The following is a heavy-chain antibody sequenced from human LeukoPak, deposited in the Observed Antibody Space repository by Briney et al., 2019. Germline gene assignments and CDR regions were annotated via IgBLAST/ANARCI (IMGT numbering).Heavy chain of an antibody. V-gene: IGHV3-33*08. CDR1: GFTFSSYA. CDR3: AGGDLRLGELLDY. D-gene: IGHD3-16*01. Sequence: GGSLRLSCAASGFTFSSYAMHWVRRAPGKGLEWVAVIWYDGSNKYYADSVKGRFTISRDNSKNTLYLQMNSLRAEDTAVYYCAGGDLRLGELLDYWGQGTLVTVSS. J-gene: IGHJ4*02. CDR2: IWYDGSNK.